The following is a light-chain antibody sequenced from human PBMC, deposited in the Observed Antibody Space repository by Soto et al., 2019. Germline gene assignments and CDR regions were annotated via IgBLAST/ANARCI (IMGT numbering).Light chain of an antibody. Sequence: QSVLTQPPSASGTPGQTVTISCSGSSSNIGAITVNWFQHLPGTAPKLLIYSNNQRPSGVPDRVSGSKSGTSVTLAISGLQSEDEADYYCAAWDARLDGVVFGGGTKLTVL. CDR2: SNN. CDR1: SSNIGAIT. CDR3: AAWDARLDGVV. J-gene: IGLJ3*02. V-gene: IGLV1-44*01.